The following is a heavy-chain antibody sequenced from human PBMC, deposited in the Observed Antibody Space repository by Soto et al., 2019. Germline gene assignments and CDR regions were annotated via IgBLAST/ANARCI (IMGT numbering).Heavy chain of an antibody. J-gene: IGHJ5*02. V-gene: IGHV1-69*13. D-gene: IGHD2-15*01. CDR1: GGTFSSYA. Sequence: ASVKVSCKASGGTFSSYAISWVRQAHGQGLEWMGGIIPIFGTANYAQKFQGRVTITADESTSTAYMELSSLRSEDTAVFFCVRGHCIGSYCQSGLSWGQGTLVTVSS. CDR2: IIPIFGTA. CDR3: VRGHCIGSYCQSGLS.